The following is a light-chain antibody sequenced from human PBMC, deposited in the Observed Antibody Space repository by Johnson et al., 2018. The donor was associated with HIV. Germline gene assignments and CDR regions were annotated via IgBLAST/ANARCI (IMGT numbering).Light chain of an antibody. CDR3: GTWDSSLGAWV. CDR2: ENN. J-gene: IGLJ1*01. CDR1: SSNIGNNY. V-gene: IGLV1-51*02. Sequence: QSVLTQPPSVSAAPGQKVTISCSGSSSNIGNNYVSWYQQVPGTAPKLLTYENNKRPSRIPDRFSRSKSGMYAPLGITGLQAGDEADYYCGTWDSSLGAWVFGTGTKVTVL.